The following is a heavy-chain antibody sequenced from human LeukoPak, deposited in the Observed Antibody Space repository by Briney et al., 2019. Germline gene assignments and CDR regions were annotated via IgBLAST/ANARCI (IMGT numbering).Heavy chain of an antibody. D-gene: IGHD2-15*01. CDR3: ARVIGYCSGGSCTNFDY. J-gene: IGHJ4*02. CDR1: GGTFSGYA. Sequence: SVKVSCKASGGTFSGYAISWVRQAPGQGLEWMGGIIPIFGTANYAQKFQGRVTITADESTSTAYMELSSLRSEDTAVYYCARVIGYCSGGSCTNFDYWGQGTLVTVSS. V-gene: IGHV1-69*01. CDR2: IIPIFGTA.